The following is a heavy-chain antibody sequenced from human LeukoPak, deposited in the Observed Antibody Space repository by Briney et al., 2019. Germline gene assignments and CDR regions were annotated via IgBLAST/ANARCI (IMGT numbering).Heavy chain of an antibody. D-gene: IGHD2-2*02. J-gene: IGHJ4*02. V-gene: IGHV1-46*01. CDR2: INPSAGST. CDR1: GYTFTSYY. Sequence: ASVKVSCKASGYTFTSYYMHWVRQAPGQGLEWMGIINPSAGSTSYAQKFQGRVTMTRDTSTSTVYMELSSLRSEDTAVYYCARDGGVLYCSSTSCYIDYWGQGTLVTVSS. CDR3: ARDGGVLYCSSTSCYIDY.